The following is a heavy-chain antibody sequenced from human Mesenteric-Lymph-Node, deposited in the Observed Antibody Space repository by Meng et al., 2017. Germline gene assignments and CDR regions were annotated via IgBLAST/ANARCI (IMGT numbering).Heavy chain of an antibody. J-gene: IGHJ4*02. D-gene: IGHD3-3*01. CDR2: IRGSGDST. V-gene: IGHV3-23*01. CDR1: GFTVSSSY. Sequence: GESLKISCAASGFTVSSSYMTWVRQAPGKGLEWVSVIRGSGDSTYYADSVKGRFTISRDNSKNTLYLQMNSLRAEDTAVYYCAKAFWSENIRYPLDYWGQGTLVTVSS. CDR3: AKAFWSENIRYPLDY.